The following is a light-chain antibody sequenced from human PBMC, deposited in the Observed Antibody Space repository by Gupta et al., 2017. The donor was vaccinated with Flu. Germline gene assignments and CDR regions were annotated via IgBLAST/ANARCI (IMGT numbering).Light chain of an antibody. Sequence: PSSLSASVGDRVTITCRASHSIYNYLNWYQQQPGRAPKLLIYAASNLQTGVPSRFSGSGSGTDFTLTITGLLPEDFGAYYCQQGYSNPYTFGGGTKVDIK. J-gene: IGKJ4*01. CDR1: HSIYNY. CDR2: AAS. CDR3: QQGYSNPYT. V-gene: IGKV1-39*01.